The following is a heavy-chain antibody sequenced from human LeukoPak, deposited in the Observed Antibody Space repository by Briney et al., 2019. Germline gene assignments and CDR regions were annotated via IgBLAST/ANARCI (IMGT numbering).Heavy chain of an antibody. Sequence: SGGSLRLSCAACEFTLSSNYMTWVRQAPGKGLEWVSVIYSGGTSYYPDSVKGRFTISRDNSKNTLYLQMNSLRAEDTAVYYCARSKTYGSGSYCYYGMDVWGQGTTVTVSS. CDR3: ARSKTYGSGSYCYYGMDV. CDR2: IYSGGTS. J-gene: IGHJ6*02. V-gene: IGHV3-53*01. D-gene: IGHD3-10*01. CDR1: EFTLSSNY.